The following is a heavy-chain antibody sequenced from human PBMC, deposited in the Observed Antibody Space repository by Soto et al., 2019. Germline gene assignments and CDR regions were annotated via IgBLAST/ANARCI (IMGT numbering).Heavy chain of an antibody. J-gene: IGHJ4*02. D-gene: IGHD6-13*01. Sequence: TLSLTLTSSGGSISSGGYYWSWIRQHPGKGLVWMGHLYYSRSTYYNPFLKSRVPISVQPSKNQFPLKLSPVTGPDTAVYYCARDKRYSRSDGPTDYWGQGTLVTVYS. V-gene: IGHV4-31*03. CDR3: ARDKRYSRSDGPTDY. CDR2: LYYSRST. CDR1: GGSISSGGYY.